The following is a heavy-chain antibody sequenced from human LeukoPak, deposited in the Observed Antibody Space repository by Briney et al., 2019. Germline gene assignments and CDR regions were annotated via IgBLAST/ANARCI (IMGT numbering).Heavy chain of an antibody. D-gene: IGHD5-24*01. CDR2: VYYNGHT. CDR1: GGSINSNSHH. V-gene: IGHV4-39*07. Sequence: SETLSLTCTVSGGSINSNSHHWGWIRQPPGKGLEWIGSVYYNGHTYYNPSLKSRVTISVDTSKNQFSLKLTSVTAADTAVYYCARDHGTNWLNWFDPWGQGTLVTVSS. CDR3: ARDHGTNWLNWFDP. J-gene: IGHJ5*02.